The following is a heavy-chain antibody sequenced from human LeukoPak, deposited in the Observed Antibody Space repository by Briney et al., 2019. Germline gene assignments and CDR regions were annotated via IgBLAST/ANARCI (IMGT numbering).Heavy chain of an antibody. D-gene: IGHD6-19*01. V-gene: IGHV4-34*01. Sequence: NPSETLSLTCAVYGGSFSGYYGNWIRQPPGKGLAWIGSIYYSGSTYYNPSLKSRVTISVDTSKNQFSLKLSSVTAADTAVYYCARDTVAALYYYYYMDVWGKGTTVTVSS. CDR2: IYYSGST. CDR1: GGSFSGYY. J-gene: IGHJ6*03. CDR3: ARDTVAALYYYYYMDV.